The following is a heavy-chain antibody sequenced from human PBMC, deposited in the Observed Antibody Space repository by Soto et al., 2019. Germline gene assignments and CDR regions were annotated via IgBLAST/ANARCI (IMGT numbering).Heavy chain of an antibody. D-gene: IGHD3-10*01. CDR2: ISGYNGYT. J-gene: IGHJ5*02. CDR1: GYTFNASG. V-gene: IGHV1-18*01. Sequence: GASVKVSCKASGYTFNASGISWGRQAPGQGLEWLGWISGYNGYTTYAQKFQGRVTMTTDTSTGTAYVALRSLRSDDTPVYYGARDPGAARGSAPWAKGTLVPVSS. CDR3: ARDPGAARGSAP.